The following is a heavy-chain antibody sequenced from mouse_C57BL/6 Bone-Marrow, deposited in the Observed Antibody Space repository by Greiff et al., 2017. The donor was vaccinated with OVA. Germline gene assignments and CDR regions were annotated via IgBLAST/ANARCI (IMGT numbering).Heavy chain of an antibody. CDR2: ISSGGDYI. D-gene: IGHD2-4*01. J-gene: IGHJ2*01. V-gene: IGHV5-9-1*02. CDR3: TRDWRLRPFDY. Sequence: EVKLVESGEGLVKPGGSLKLSCAASGFTFSSYAMSWVRQTPEKRLEWVAYISSGGDYIYYADTVKGRFTISRGNARNTLYLQMSSLKSEDTAMYYCTRDWRLRPFDYWGQGTTLTVSS. CDR1: GFTFSSYA.